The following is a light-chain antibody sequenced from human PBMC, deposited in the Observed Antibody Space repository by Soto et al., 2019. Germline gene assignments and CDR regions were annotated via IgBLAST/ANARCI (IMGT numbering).Light chain of an antibody. CDR3: QQYGSQSWT. J-gene: IGKJ1*01. CDR2: GAS. Sequence: EIVLTQSPGTLSLSLGERATLSCRASQSVSSSYLAWYQQKPGQAPRLLIYGASSRATGVPDRFSGSGSGTDFTLTISSLETQDFAVYYCQQYGSQSWTFGQGTKVEIK. CDR1: QSVSSSY. V-gene: IGKV3-20*01.